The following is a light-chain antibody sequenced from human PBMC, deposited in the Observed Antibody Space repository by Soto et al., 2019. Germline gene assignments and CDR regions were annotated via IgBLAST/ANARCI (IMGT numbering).Light chain of an antibody. CDR2: LGS. CDR3: VHAEQSVT. V-gene: IGKV2-28*01. CDR1: QSLLHSSGYTY. J-gene: IGKJ3*01. Sequence: DIVMTQSPLSLPVTPGEPASISCRSSQSLLHSSGYTYLHWYLQKPGQSPQLLIDLGSNRASGVPYRVSGRGAGTDFTLKISRVEAEDVGIYYCVHAEQSVTFGPGTKVEIK.